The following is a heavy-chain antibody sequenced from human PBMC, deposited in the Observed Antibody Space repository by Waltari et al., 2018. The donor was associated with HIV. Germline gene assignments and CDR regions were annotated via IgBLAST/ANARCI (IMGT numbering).Heavy chain of an antibody. Sequence: VQLQQWGTGRFMPSGTLALTCSVYGGCFNSYYWAWCRQAPGNGLKWIVEVDYSGDTNSSPSLKSRLTISVESSKDSVSLSLTHTTPAETGVYYRARGHYTSIIGVVAYFQPWGKGPL. J-gene: IGHJ1*01. D-gene: IGHD3-3*01. CDR1: GGCFNSYY. V-gene: IGHV4-34*02. CDR3: ARGHYTSIIGVVAYFQP. CDR2: VDYSGDT.